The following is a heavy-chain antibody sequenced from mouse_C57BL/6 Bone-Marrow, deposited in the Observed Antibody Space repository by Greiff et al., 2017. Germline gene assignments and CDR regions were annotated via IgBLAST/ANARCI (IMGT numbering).Heavy chain of an antibody. Sequence: VQLQQPGTELVKPGASVKLSCKASGYTFTSYWMHWVKQRPGQGLEWIGNINPSNGGTNYNEKFKSKATLTVDKSSSTAYMQLSSLTSEDSAVYYCARYDGSSPYYYAMDYWGQGTSVTVSS. CDR1: GYTFTSYW. D-gene: IGHD1-1*01. V-gene: IGHV1-53*01. CDR3: ARYDGSSPYYYAMDY. CDR2: INPSNGGT. J-gene: IGHJ4*01.